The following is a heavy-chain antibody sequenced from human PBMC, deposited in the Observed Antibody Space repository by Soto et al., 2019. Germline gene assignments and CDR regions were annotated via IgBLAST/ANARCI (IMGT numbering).Heavy chain of an antibody. CDR3: TRDAIGYDSSGYYYCDLGCASDI. CDR1: GFTFSSYG. J-gene: IGHJ3*02. D-gene: IGHD3-22*01. Sequence: QVQLVESGGGVVQPGRSLRLSCVASGFTFSSYGMHWVRQVPGKGLESVAVIWSDGSKKYYADSVKGRFTVSRDNSKNTVYLQMNSLRAEDTAVYYCTRDAIGYDSSGYYYCDLGCASDIWGQGTKVAVSS. V-gene: IGHV3-33*01. CDR2: IWSDGSKK.